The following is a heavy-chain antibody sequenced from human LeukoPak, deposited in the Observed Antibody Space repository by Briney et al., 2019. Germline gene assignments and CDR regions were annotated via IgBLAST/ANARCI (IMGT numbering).Heavy chain of an antibody. Sequence: PSETLSLTXAVYGGSFSGYYWSWICQPPGKGLEWIGEINHSGSTNYNPSLKSRVTISVDTSKNQFSLKLSSVTAADTAVYYCASGSETELPDAFDIWGQGTMVTVSS. V-gene: IGHV4-34*01. CDR2: INHSGST. D-gene: IGHD1-26*01. J-gene: IGHJ3*02. CDR3: ASGSETELPDAFDI. CDR1: GGSFSGYY.